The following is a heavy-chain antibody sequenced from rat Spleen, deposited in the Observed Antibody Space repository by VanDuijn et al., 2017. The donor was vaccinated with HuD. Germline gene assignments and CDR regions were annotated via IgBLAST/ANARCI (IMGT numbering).Heavy chain of an antibody. CDR1: GFSLTSYN. V-gene: IGHV2-30*01. CDR3: AREAPYAHCFDY. D-gene: IGHD2-5*01. CDR2: IWTGGST. J-gene: IGHJ2*01. Sequence: QVQLKESGPGLVQPSQTLSLTCTVSGFSLTSYNVHWVRQPTGKGLEWMGVIWTGGSTDYNSALKSRLSISRDTSKSQVFLKMNRLRTEDIATYYCAREAPYAHCFDYWGQGVMVTVSS.